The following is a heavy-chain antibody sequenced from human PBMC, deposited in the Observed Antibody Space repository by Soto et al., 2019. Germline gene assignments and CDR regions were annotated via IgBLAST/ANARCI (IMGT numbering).Heavy chain of an antibody. J-gene: IGHJ6*02. D-gene: IGHD3-3*01. V-gene: IGHV1-69*08. Sequence: QVQLVQSGAEVKKPGSSVKVSCKASGGTFSSYTINWVRQAPGQGLEWMGRIIPILGIANYVQKFQGRVTITADKSTSTAYMERSSLRSEDTAVYYCARDVLSGVLEHTYGMDVWGQGTRVTVSS. CDR3: ARDVLSGVLEHTYGMDV. CDR1: GGTFSSYT. CDR2: IIPILGIA.